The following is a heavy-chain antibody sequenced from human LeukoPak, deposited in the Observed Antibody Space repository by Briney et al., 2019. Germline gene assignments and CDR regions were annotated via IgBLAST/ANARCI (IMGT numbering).Heavy chain of an antibody. CDR3: AGDNYDILTGYPYYFDY. J-gene: IGHJ4*02. CDR1: GGSFSGYY. V-gene: IGHV4-34*01. Sequence: PSETLSLTCAVYGGSFSGYYWSWIRQPPGKGLEWIGEINHSGSTNYNPSLKSRVTISVDTSKNQFSLKLSSVTAADTAVYYCAGDNYDILTGYPYYFDYWGQGTLVTVSS. CDR2: INHSGST. D-gene: IGHD3-9*01.